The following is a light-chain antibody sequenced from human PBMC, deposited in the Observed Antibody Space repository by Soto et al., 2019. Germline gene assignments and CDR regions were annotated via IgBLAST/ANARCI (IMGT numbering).Light chain of an antibody. J-gene: IGKJ1*01. CDR3: QQYNSYWT. CDR1: QTINDW. CDR2: DDS. Sequence: DIQMTQSPSTLSASVGDRVTITCRASQTINDWLAWYQQKPGKSPKLLIPDDSNLESGVPSRFSGSGSGTEFTLTISSLQPDDFGTYYCQQYNSYWTFGQGTKVDIK. V-gene: IGKV1-5*01.